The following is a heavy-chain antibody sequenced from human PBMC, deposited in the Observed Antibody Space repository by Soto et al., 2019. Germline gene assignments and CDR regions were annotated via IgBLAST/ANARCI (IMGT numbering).Heavy chain of an antibody. CDR3: AYKRGGIAAARYYYYGMDV. D-gene: IGHD6-13*01. CDR2: INSDGSST. J-gene: IGHJ6*02. CDR1: GFTFSSYW. Sequence: GGSLRLSCAASGFTFSSYWMHWVRQAPGKGLVWVSRINSDGSSTSYADSVKGRFTISRDNAKNTLYLQMNSLRAEDTAVYYCAYKRGGIAAARYYYYGMDVWGQGTTVTVSS. V-gene: IGHV3-74*01.